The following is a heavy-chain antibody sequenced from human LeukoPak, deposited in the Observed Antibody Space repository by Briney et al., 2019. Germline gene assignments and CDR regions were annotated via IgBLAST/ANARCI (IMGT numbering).Heavy chain of an antibody. J-gene: IGHJ6*02. D-gene: IGHD2-2*01. V-gene: IGHV1-69*04. CDR1: GGTFSSYA. CDR2: IIPILGIA. Sequence: SVKVSCKASGGTFSSYAISWVRQAPGQGLEWMGRIIPILGIANYAQKFQGRVTITADKSTSTTYMELSSMRSEGTAVYYCARSIVVVPAAMNSPDYYYYGMDVWGQGTTVTVSS. CDR3: ARSIVVVPAAMNSPDYYYYGMDV.